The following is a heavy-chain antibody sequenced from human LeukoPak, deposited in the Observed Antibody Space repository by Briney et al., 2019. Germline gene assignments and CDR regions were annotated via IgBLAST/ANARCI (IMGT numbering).Heavy chain of an antibody. V-gene: IGHV4-59*08. D-gene: IGHD3-22*01. Sequence: SETLSLTCTVSGGSISSYYWSWIRQPPGKGLEWIGYIYYSGSTNYNSSLKSRVTISVDTSKNQFSLKLSSVTAADTAVYYCARLGYYDSSGYVTARDYWGQGTLVTVSS. CDR2: IYYSGST. J-gene: IGHJ4*02. CDR1: GGSISSYY. CDR3: ARLGYYDSSGYVTARDY.